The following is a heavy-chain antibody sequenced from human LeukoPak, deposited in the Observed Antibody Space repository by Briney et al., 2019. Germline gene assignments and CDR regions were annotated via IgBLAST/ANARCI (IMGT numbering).Heavy chain of an antibody. Sequence: ASVKVSCKASGYTFTSYGISWVRQAPGQGLEWMGWISDYNGNTNYAQKVQGRVTMTTDTSTNTAYMELRSLRSDDTAVYYCARCPLVSSNSCSWVDYWGQGTLVTDSS. CDR2: ISDYNGNT. CDR3: ARCPLVSSNSCSWVDY. J-gene: IGHJ4*02. D-gene: IGHD2-2*01. CDR1: GYTFTSYG. V-gene: IGHV1-18*01.